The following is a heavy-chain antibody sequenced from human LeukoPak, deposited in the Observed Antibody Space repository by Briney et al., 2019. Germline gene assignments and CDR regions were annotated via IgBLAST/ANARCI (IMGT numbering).Heavy chain of an antibody. J-gene: IGHJ3*02. CDR3: ARGQYDYVNFDAFDI. CDR2: ISSSSRTI. D-gene: IGHD3-16*01. V-gene: IGHV3-48*04. CDR1: GFTLSSHS. Sequence: HPGGSLRLSCVASGFTLSSHSMNWVRQAPGKGLEWISYISSSSRTIYYAGSVQGRFTISRDNAKNSLHLQMNSLRAEDTAVYYCARGQYDYVNFDAFDIWGQGTMVTVSS.